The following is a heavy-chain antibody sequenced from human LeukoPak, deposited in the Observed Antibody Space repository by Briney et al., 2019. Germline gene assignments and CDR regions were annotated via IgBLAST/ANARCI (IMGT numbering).Heavy chain of an antibody. Sequence: GGSLRLSCTGSGFTFSSNDMSWVRQPPGKGLEWVSYISITSKTIKYADSVKGRFTISRDNAKNSLYLQMNSLRVEDTALYYCAKDKGYSSSWYYFGYWGQGTLVTVSS. D-gene: IGHD6-13*01. J-gene: IGHJ4*02. CDR1: GFTFSSND. V-gene: IGHV3-48*01. CDR2: ISITSKTI. CDR3: AKDKGYSSSWYYFGY.